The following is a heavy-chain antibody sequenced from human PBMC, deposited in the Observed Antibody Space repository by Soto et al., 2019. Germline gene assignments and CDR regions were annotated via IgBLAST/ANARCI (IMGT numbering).Heavy chain of an antibody. CDR2: MNPNSGNT. CDR1: GYTFTSYD. Sequence: ASVKVSCKASGYTFTSYDINWVRQATGQGLEWMGWMNPNSGNTGYAQKFQGRVTMTRNTSISTAYTELSSLRSEDTAVYYCAKAVPGKFWYNWFDPWGQGTLVTVSS. D-gene: IGHD2-8*02. V-gene: IGHV1-8*01. CDR3: AKAVPGKFWYNWFDP. J-gene: IGHJ5*02.